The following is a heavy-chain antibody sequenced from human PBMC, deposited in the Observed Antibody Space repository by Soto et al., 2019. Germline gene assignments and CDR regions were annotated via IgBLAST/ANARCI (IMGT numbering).Heavy chain of an antibody. V-gene: IGHV4-31*03. CDR3: GGAGYSGYDSAFDI. J-gene: IGHJ3*02. CDR1: GGSISSGGYY. CDR2: IYYSGST. D-gene: IGHD5-12*01. Sequence: SETLSLTCTVSGGSISSGGYYWSWIRQHPGKGLEWIGYIYYSGSTYYNPSLKSRVTISVDTSKNQFSLKLSSVTAADTAVYYCGGAGYSGYDSAFDIWGQGTMVTRLL.